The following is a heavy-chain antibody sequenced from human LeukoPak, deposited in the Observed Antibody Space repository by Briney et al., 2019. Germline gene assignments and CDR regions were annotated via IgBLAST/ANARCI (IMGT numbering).Heavy chain of an antibody. CDR1: GGSNSSYY. CDR3: ARHEYSSSWYYFDY. V-gene: IGHV4-59*08. CDR2: IYYGGST. Sequence: SETLSLTCTVSGGSNSSYYWSWIRQPPGKGLEWIGYIYYGGSTNYNPSLKSRVTISVDTSKNQFSLRLSSVTAADTAVYYCARHEYSSSWYYFDYWGQGTLVTVSS. D-gene: IGHD6-13*01. J-gene: IGHJ4*02.